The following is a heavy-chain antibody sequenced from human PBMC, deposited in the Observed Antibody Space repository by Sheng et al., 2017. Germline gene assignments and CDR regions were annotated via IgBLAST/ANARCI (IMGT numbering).Heavy chain of an antibody. CDR1: GGTFSSYA. Sequence: QVQLVQSGAEVKKPGSSVKVSCKASGGTFSSYAISWVRQAPGQGLEWMGGIIPIFGTANYAQKFQGRVTITADESTSTAYMELSSLRSEDTAVYYCAREGGATPKDYYYGMDVWGQGTTVTVSS. CDR2: IIPIFGTA. CDR3: AREGGATPKDYYYGMDV. D-gene: IGHD1-26*01. J-gene: IGHJ6*02. V-gene: IGHV1-69*13.